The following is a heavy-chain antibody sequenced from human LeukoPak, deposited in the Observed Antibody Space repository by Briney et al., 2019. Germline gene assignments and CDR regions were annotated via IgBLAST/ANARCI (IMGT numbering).Heavy chain of an antibody. CDR1: GFTFSLYW. V-gene: IGHV3-7*01. D-gene: IGHD3-10*01. CDR3: ARGGQYFGGN. CDR2: INQDGSEK. Sequence: GGSLRLSCAASGFTFSLYWMTWVRQAPGKGLQWVANINQDGSEKYYMDSVKGRFTISRDDSKNSLYLQMNSLRADDTAVYYCARGGQYFGGNCGQGTLVTVSS. J-gene: IGHJ4*02.